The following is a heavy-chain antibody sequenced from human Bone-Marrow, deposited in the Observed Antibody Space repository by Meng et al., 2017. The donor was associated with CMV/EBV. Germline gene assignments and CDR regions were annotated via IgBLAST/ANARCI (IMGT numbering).Heavy chain of an antibody. J-gene: IGHJ6*02. Sequence: GESLKISCAASGFTFSSYSMNWVRQAPGKGLEWVSSISSISNYIYYADSLKGRFTISRDNAKNSLYLQMNGLRAEDTAVYYCARDRLWFGELRGPYGGMDVWGQG. V-gene: IGHV3-21*01. CDR1: GFTFSSYS. D-gene: IGHD3-10*01. CDR3: ARDRLWFGELRGPYGGMDV. CDR2: ISSISNYI.